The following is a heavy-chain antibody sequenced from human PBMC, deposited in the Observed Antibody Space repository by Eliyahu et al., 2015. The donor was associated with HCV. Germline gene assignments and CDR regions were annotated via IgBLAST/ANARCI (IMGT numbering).Heavy chain of an antibody. J-gene: IGHJ4*02. D-gene: IGHD3-3*01. CDR1: FSSYA. CDR2: ISGSGGST. V-gene: IGHV3-23*01. CDR3: AKGRVVTLFDY. Sequence: FSSYAMSWVRQAPGKGLEWVSAISGSGGSTYYADSVKGRFTISRDQFQKPPYLQMNSLRAEDTAVYYCAKGRVVTLFDYWGQGTLVTVSS.